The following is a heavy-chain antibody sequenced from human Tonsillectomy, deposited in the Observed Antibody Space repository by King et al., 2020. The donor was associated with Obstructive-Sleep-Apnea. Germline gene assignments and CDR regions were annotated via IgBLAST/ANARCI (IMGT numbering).Heavy chain of an antibody. CDR2: IIPILDIP. V-gene: IGHV1-69*09. Sequence: VQLVQSGAEVKKPGSAVKVSCKASGGTFSNYAISWVRQAPGQGLEWMGGIIPILDIPNYAQKFQGRVTITADMSTSTAYMELSSLRSEDTAIYYCAREGCIITSCTHNYYYGSDVWGQGTTVTVSS. CDR1: GGTFSNYA. D-gene: IGHD2-2*01. CDR3: AREGCIITSCTHNYYYGSDV. J-gene: IGHJ6*02.